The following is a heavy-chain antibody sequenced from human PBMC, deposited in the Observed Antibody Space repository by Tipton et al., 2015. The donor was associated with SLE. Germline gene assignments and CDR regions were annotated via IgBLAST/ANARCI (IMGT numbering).Heavy chain of an antibody. V-gene: IGHV4-61*01. CDR2: MYNNGNT. Sequence: TLSLTCTVSGGSMSSGPYYWGWIRQPPGKGMEWIGYMYNNGNTNYNPSLKSRVTISGDRKQFSLELSSVTAADTAVYFCARVTGGGFDSSGYPFDYWGPGILVTVSS. CDR3: ARVTGGGFDSSGYPFDY. D-gene: IGHD3-22*01. CDR1: GGSMSSGPYY. J-gene: IGHJ4*02.